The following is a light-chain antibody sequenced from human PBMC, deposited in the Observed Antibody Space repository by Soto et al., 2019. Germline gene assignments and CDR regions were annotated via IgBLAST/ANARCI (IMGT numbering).Light chain of an antibody. CDR2: EVN. CDR3: SSFTSTSTQV. J-gene: IGLJ3*02. Sequence: QSALTQPASVSGSPGQSITISCTGTSSDVGGYNYVSWYQQHPGKVPKLMIYEVNNRPSGVSYRFSGSKSANTASLTISGLQADDEADYYCSSFTSTSTQVFGGGTKLTVL. V-gene: IGLV2-14*01. CDR1: SSDVGGYNY.